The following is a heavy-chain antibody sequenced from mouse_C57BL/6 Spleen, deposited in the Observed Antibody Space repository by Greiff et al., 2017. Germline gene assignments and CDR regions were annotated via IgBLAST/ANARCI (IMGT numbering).Heavy chain of an antibody. CDR2: IDPSDSET. CDR3: ASPGLTGTDFDY. D-gene: IGHD4-1*01. CDR1: GYTFTSYW. J-gene: IGHJ2*01. V-gene: IGHV1-52*01. Sequence: QVQLQQSGAELVRPGSSVKLSCKASGYTFTSYWMHWVKQRPIQGLEWIGNIDPSDSETHYNQKFKDKATLTVDKSSSTAYMQLSSLTSEDSAVYYCASPGLTGTDFDYWGQGTTLTVSS.